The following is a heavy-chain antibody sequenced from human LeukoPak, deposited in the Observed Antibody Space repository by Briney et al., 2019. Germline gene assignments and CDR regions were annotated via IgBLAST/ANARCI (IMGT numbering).Heavy chain of an antibody. CDR3: ARDRSGYPHDAFDI. CDR2: INTNTGNP. CDR1: GYTFTSYA. Sequence: EASVKVSCKASGYTFTSYAMNWVRQAPGQGLEWMGKINTNTGNPTYAQGFTGWFVFSLDTSVSTAYLQISSLKAEDTAVYYCARDRSGYPHDAFDIWGQGTMVTVSS. D-gene: IGHD3-22*01. V-gene: IGHV7-4-1*02. J-gene: IGHJ3*02.